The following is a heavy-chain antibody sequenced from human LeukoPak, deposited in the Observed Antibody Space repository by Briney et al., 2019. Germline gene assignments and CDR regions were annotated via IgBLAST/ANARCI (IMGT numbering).Heavy chain of an antibody. CDR1: GYTLTELS. V-gene: IGHV1-24*01. J-gene: IGHJ4*02. CDR3: ATDLSFLGFPGY. CDR2: FDPEDGGT. D-gene: IGHD2-21*01. Sequence: ASVKVSCKVSGYTLTELSMHWVRQAPGKGLEWMGGFDPEDGGTIYAQKFQGRVTVTEDTSTDTAYMELSSLRSEDTAVYYCATDLSFLGFPGYWGQGTLVTVSS.